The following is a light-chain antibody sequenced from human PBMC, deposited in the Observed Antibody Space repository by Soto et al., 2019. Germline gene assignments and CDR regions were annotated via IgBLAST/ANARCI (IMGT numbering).Light chain of an antibody. J-gene: IGKJ5*01. Sequence: EIVLTQSPATLSVSPGERATLSCRASQSVSNKLVWYQQKPGQAPRILMYDASTRATGISARFSGSGSGTEFTLTISSLQSEDFAVYYCQQYHNWPITFGQGTRLEIK. CDR2: DAS. CDR3: QQYHNWPIT. V-gene: IGKV3-15*01. CDR1: QSVSNK.